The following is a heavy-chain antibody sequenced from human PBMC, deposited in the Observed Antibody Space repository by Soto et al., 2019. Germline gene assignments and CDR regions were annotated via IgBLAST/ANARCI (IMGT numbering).Heavy chain of an antibody. Sequence: KPSETLSLTCTVSGGSISGYFCTWIRQPPGKGLEWIGNIYSNGNTNYNPSLRSRVTMSVDTSKNRFSLKVTSVTAADTAVYYCARGQNILPAWGQGTLVTVSS. D-gene: IGHD2-15*01. CDR1: GGSISGYF. CDR3: ARGQNILPA. J-gene: IGHJ5*02. V-gene: IGHV4-4*07. CDR2: IYSNGNT.